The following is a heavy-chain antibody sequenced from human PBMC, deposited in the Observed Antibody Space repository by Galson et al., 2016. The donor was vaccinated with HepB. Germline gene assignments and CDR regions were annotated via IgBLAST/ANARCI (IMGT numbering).Heavy chain of an antibody. CDR1: GFTFSSHA. D-gene: IGHD3/OR15-3a*01. CDR2: ISYDGTIK. CDR3: AAEIGPKEFDS. J-gene: IGHJ4*02. V-gene: IGHV3-30-3*01. Sequence: SLRLSCAASGFTFSSHAMHWVRQAPGKGLDWVAFISYDGTIKDYIDSVKGRFTISRDNSKNTLYLQMNSLRIEDTAVYYCAAEIGPKEFDSWGQGTLVTVSS.